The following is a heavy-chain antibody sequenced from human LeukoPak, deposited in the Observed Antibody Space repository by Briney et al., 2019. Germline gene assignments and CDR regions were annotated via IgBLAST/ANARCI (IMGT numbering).Heavy chain of an antibody. CDR2: IYTSGST. Sequence: PSETLSLTCNVSGGSISNYYWSWIRQPAGKGLEWIGRIYTSGSTNYNPSLKSRVTMSVDTSKNQFSLKLSSVTAADTAVYYCARVSLVRGAPDYYFDYWGQGTLVTVSS. CDR1: GGSISNYY. V-gene: IGHV4-4*07. CDR3: ARVSLVRGAPDYYFDY. D-gene: IGHD3-10*01. J-gene: IGHJ4*02.